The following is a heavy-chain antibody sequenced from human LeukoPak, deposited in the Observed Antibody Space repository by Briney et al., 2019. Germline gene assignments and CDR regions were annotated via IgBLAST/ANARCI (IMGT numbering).Heavy chain of an antibody. V-gene: IGHV1-69*06. Sequence: GASVKVSCKASGGTFSSYAISWVRQAPGQGREWMGGIIPIFGTANYAQKFQGRVTITADKSTSTAYMELSSLRSEDTAVYYCARGRRVTVTRVIDYWGQGTLVTVSS. CDR3: ARGRRVTVTRVIDY. CDR1: GGTFSSYA. J-gene: IGHJ4*02. D-gene: IGHD4-17*01. CDR2: IIPIFGTA.